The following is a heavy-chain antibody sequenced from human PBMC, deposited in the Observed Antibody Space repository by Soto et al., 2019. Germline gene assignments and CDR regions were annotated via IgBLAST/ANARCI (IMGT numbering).Heavy chain of an antibody. D-gene: IGHD2-2*01. CDR1: GCSISSYY. CDR3: AKLAGYCSGNSCHGDYAMDV. V-gene: IGHV4-59*08. Sequence: SETLSLTCTVSGCSISSYYWSWIRQPPGKGLEWIGYIYYSESTNYNPSLKSRVTISVDTSKNQFSLKLSSVTAADTAVYYCAKLAGYCSGNSCHGDYAMDVWGQGTTVTVSS. CDR2: IYYSEST. J-gene: IGHJ6*02.